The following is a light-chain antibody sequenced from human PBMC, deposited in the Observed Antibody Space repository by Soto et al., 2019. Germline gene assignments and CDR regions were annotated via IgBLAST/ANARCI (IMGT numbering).Light chain of an antibody. Sequence: QSPLTQPSSVSGSPGQSITISCTGTSSDVGSYNLVSWYQQHPGKAPKLMIYEGSKRPSGVSNRFSGSKSGNTASLTISGLQAEDEADYYCCSYAGSSTPYVFGTGTTVTVL. CDR2: EGS. J-gene: IGLJ1*01. V-gene: IGLV2-23*01. CDR1: SSDVGSYNL. CDR3: CSYAGSSTPYV.